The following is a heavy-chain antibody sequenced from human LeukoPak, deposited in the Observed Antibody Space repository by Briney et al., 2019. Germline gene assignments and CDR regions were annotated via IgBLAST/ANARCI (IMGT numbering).Heavy chain of an antibody. Sequence: PGGSLRLSCAASGFIFNNYGLVWVRQAPGKGLEWVSAISNDGGGTTYADSVKGRFTISRDNAKNSLYLQMNSLRAEDTAVYYCAREDWNDRPQGMDVWGQGTTVTVSS. CDR1: GFIFNNYG. D-gene: IGHD1-1*01. V-gene: IGHV3-21*01. CDR2: ISNDGGGT. J-gene: IGHJ6*02. CDR3: AREDWNDRPQGMDV.